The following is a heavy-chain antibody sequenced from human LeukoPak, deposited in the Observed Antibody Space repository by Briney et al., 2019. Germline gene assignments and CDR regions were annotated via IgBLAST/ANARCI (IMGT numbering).Heavy chain of an antibody. D-gene: IGHD2-21*01. CDR1: GGTFSSYA. V-gene: IGHV1-69*04. J-gene: IGHJ4*02. Sequence: ASVKVSCKASGGTFSSYAISWVRQAPGQGLEWMGRITPILGIANYAQKFQGRVTITADKSTSTAYMELSSLRSEDTAVYYCARGDSYYFDYWGQGTLVTVSS. CDR2: ITPILGIA. CDR3: ARGDSYYFDY.